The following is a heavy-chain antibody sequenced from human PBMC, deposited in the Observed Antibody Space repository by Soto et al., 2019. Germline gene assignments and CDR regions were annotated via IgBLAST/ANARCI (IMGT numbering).Heavy chain of an antibody. D-gene: IGHD2-2*01. CDR3: ARYIPGVRYYGMDV. CDR1: GFTFSSYW. CDR2: IGGSGTPT. J-gene: IGHJ6*02. Sequence: GGSLRLSCAASGFTFSSYWMHWVRQAPGKGLEWVSRIGGSGTPTNYADSVKGRFTISRDNSGNTLFLEMYSLRAEDTAVYYCARYIPGVRYYGMDVWGQGTTVTVSS. V-gene: IGHV3-74*01.